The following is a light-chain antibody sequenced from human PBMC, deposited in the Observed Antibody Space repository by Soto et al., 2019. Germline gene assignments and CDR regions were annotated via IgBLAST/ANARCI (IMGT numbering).Light chain of an antibody. CDR2: GAS. CDR3: QQYNDWPPWT. Sequence: EIVLTQSPGTLSLSPGERATLSCRASQSVSSNLAWYQQKPGQAPRLLIYGASNRATGIPARFSGSGSGTDFSLTITSLQSEDFAVYYCQQYNDWPPWTFGQGTKVDIK. V-gene: IGKV3-15*01. CDR1: QSVSSN. J-gene: IGKJ1*01.